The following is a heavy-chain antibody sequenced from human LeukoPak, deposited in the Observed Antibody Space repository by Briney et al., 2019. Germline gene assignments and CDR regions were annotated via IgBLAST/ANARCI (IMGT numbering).Heavy chain of an antibody. Sequence: GESLKISCQGSGYTFTSYWIAWVRQMPGEGLGWMGIIYPGDSDTRYSPSFQGQATISADKSISTAFLQWSSLKASDSAMYYCARFQDSSGTHDYWGQGTLVTVSS. CDR2: IYPGDSDT. V-gene: IGHV5-51*01. CDR3: ARFQDSSGTHDY. J-gene: IGHJ4*02. D-gene: IGHD3-22*01. CDR1: GYTFTSYW.